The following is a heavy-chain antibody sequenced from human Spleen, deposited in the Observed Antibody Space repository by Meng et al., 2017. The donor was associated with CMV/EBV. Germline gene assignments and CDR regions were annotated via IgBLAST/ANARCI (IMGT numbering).Heavy chain of an antibody. V-gene: IGHV3-21*01. Sequence: RLSCAASGFTFSNYNMNWVRQAPGKGLEWVSSISSSSYIFYADSVKGRFTISRDNAKNSLYLQMNSLRAEDTAVYYCARDQVVTAIVWGQGTLVTVSS. CDR2: ISSSSYI. J-gene: IGHJ4*02. CDR3: ARDQVVTAIV. CDR1: GFTFSNYN. D-gene: IGHD2-21*02.